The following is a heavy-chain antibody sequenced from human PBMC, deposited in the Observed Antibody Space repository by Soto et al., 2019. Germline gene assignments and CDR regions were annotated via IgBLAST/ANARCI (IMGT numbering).Heavy chain of an antibody. D-gene: IGHD1-1*01. CDR1: GYTFTSYG. CDR3: ARGRYGDY. J-gene: IGHJ4*02. Sequence: QVHLVQSGAEMKKPGASVKVSCKGSGYTFTSYGITWVRQAPGQGLEWMGWISAHNGNTDYAQKLQGRVTVTRDTSTSTAYMELRSRRSDDTAVYYCARGRYGDYWGQGALVTVSS. V-gene: IGHV1-18*01. CDR2: ISAHNGNT.